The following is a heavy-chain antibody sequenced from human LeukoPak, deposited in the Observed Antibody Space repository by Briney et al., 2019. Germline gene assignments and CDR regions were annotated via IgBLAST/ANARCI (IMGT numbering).Heavy chain of an antibody. CDR3: AKDAPGAGGFDY. Sequence: GGSLRLSCAASGFTFSSYSMNWVRQAPGKGLEWVSSISSSSSYIYYGDSVKGRFTISRDNSKSTLYLQMNSLRAEDTAVYYCAKDAPGAGGFDYWGQGTLVTVSS. CDR1: GFTFSSYS. J-gene: IGHJ4*02. CDR2: ISSSSSYI. V-gene: IGHV3-21*04. D-gene: IGHD6-19*01.